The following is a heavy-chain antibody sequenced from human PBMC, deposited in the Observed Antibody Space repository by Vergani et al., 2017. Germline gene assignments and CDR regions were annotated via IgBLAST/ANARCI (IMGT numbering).Heavy chain of an antibody. V-gene: IGHV1-69*04. CDR1: GYTFTSYG. CDR3: ASGYYDSSATDAFDI. J-gene: IGHJ3*02. CDR2: IIPILGIA. D-gene: IGHD3-22*01. Sequence: QVQLVQSGAEVKKPGASVKVSCKASGYTFTSYGISWVRQAPGQGLEWMGRIIPILGIANYAQKFQGRVTITADKSTSTAYMELSSLRSEDTAVYYCASGYYDSSATDAFDIWGQGTMVTVSS.